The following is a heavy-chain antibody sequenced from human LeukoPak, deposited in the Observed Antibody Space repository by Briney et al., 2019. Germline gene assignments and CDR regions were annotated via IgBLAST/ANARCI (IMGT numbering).Heavy chain of an antibody. J-gene: IGHJ2*01. CDR2: IYYSGST. Sequence: ASETLSLTCTVSGGSISSSGYYWGWIRQPPGKGLEWIGSIYYSGSTYYNPSLKSRVTISVDTSKNQFSLKLSSVTAADTAVYYCARQHHYDIPPAFDLWGRGTLVTVSS. CDR1: GGSISSSGYY. CDR3: ARQHHYDIPPAFDL. D-gene: IGHD3-9*01. V-gene: IGHV4-39*01.